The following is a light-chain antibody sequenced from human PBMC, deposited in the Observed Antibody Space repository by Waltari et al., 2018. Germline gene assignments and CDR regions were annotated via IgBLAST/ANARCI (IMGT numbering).Light chain of an antibody. CDR2: WAS. J-gene: IGKJ4*01. CDR3: QQYYSTPLT. Sequence: DIVMTQSPDSLAVSLGERATINCKSSQSVLNSPNNKNYLAWYQQKPGQPPKLLIYWASTRESGVPDRFSGSGSGTDFTLTISSLQAEDVAVYYCQQYYSTPLTFGGGTKVEIK. V-gene: IGKV4-1*01. CDR1: QSVLNSPNNKNY.